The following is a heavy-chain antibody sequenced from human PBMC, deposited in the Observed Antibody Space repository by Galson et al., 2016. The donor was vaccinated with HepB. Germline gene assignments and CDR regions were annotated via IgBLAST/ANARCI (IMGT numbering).Heavy chain of an antibody. V-gene: IGHV2-5*05. CDR2: IYWDNDR. D-gene: IGHD3-10*01. CDR1: GFSLSTNGVG. J-gene: IGHJ3*01. Sequence: PALVKPTQTLTLTCAFSGFSLSTNGVGVGWIRQPPGKALEWLGLIYWDNDRRYGPSLKSRLTITKDTSKNQVVLTMTNMDPVDTATYYCAHTGSEYDNTWYYNRAFDVWGQGTRVTVSS. CDR3: AHTGSEYDNTWYYNRAFDV.